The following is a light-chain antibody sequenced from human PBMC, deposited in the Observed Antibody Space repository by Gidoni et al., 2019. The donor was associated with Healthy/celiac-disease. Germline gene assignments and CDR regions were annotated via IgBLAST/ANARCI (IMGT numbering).Light chain of an antibody. V-gene: IGKV3-15*01. Sequence: IVMTQSPATLSVSPGERATISCRASQSVSSNLAWYQQKPGQAPRLLIHGASTRATGIPSRFSGSGSGTEFTLTISSLQSEDFAVYYCQQYNNWPEPFGQGTKVEIK. J-gene: IGKJ1*01. CDR1: QSVSSN. CDR3: QQYNNWPEP. CDR2: GAS.